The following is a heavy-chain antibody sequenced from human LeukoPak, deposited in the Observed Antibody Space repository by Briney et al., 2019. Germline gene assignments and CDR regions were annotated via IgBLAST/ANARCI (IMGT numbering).Heavy chain of an antibody. CDR2: ISAYNGNT. CDR3: ARDVLRYFDWHSPFHDY. Sequence: ASVKVSCKASGYTFTSYGISWVRQAPGQGLEWMGWISAYNGNTNYAQKLQGRVTMTTDTSTSTAYMELRSLRSDDTAVYYCARDVLRYFDWHSPFHDYWGQGTLVTVSS. J-gene: IGHJ4*02. CDR1: GYTFTSYG. V-gene: IGHV1-18*01. D-gene: IGHD3-9*01.